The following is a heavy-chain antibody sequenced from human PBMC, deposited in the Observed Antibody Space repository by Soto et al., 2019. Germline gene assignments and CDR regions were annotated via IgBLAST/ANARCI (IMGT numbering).Heavy chain of an antibody. J-gene: IGHJ4*02. CDR3: AGGPAPSTGTTQYPGY. D-gene: IGHD4-17*01. Sequence: EVQLLESGGGLVQPGGSLRLSCAASGFTFSSYAMSWVRQAPGKGLEWVSAISGSGGSTYYADSAKSRFTIASDNPKNTLYMQMYGLRSGDTAVYYCAGGPAPSTGTTQYPGYWGQGTLVTVAS. CDR1: GFTFSSYA. CDR2: ISGSGGST. V-gene: IGHV3-23*01.